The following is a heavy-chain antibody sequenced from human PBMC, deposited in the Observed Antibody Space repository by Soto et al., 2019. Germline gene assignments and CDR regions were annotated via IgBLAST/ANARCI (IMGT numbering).Heavy chain of an antibody. CDR1: GGSISSYY. D-gene: IGHD6-6*01. CDR3: ARRFLGSSSFDYYYYYMDV. V-gene: IGHV4-59*01. J-gene: IGHJ6*03. CDR2: IYYSGST. Sequence: SETLSLTCTVSGGSISSYYWSWIRQPPGKGLEWIGYIYYSGSTNYNPSLKSRVTISVDTSKNQFSLKLSSVTAADTAVYYCARRFLGSSSFDYYYYYMDVWGKGTTVTVSS.